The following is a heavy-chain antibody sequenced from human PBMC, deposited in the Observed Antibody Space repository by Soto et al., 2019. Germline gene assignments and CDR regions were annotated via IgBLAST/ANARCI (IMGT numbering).Heavy chain of an antibody. D-gene: IGHD2-15*01. CDR3: ARATPYCYYGMDV. CDR1: GGSISSGGDY. V-gene: IGHV4-31*03. Sequence: QVQLQESGPGLVKPSQTLSLPCTVSGGSISSGGDYWSGIRQHPGKGLMWIGYIYYSGSTYYNLSLTSGVTLSVDTSENHFSRQMSSLTAADTAVYYCARATPYCYYGMDVWGQGTTVTVSS. J-gene: IGHJ6*02. CDR2: IYYSGST.